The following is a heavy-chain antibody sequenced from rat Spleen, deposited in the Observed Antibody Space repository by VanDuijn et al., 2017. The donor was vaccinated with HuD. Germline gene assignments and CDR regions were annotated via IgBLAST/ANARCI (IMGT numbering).Heavy chain of an antibody. CDR1: GFTFNNYW. Sequence: EVQLVESGGGLVQPGGSLKLSCVASGFTFNNYWMTWIRQAPGKGLEWVASITNASGRTYYPDSVKGRFTISRDTAQNTLYLQMDSLRSEDTATYYCARMNYYDGTYCWGQGTLVTVSS. V-gene: IGHV5-31*01. D-gene: IGHD1-12*02. CDR3: ARMNYYDGTYC. CDR2: ITNASGRT. J-gene: IGHJ3*01.